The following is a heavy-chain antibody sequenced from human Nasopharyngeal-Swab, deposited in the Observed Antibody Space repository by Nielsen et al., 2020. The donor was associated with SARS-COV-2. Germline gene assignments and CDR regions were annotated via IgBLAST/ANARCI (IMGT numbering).Heavy chain of an antibody. CDR3: ATLPRLLWFGELLGAFDI. Sequence: DSVKGRFTISGDNAKNSLYLQMNSLRAEDTAVYYCATLPRLLWFGELLGAFDIWGQGTMVTVSS. D-gene: IGHD3-10*01. V-gene: IGHV3-7*03. J-gene: IGHJ3*02.